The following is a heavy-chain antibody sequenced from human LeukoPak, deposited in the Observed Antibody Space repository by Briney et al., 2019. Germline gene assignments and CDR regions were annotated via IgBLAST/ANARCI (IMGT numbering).Heavy chain of an antibody. CDR1: GYTFTSYD. Sequence: ASVKVSCKASGYTFTSYDINWVRQATGQGLEWMGWMNPNSGNTGYAQKFQGRVTMTRNTSISTAYMELSSLRSEDTAVYYCARGVLRYFDWLSNRRTDVYYFDYWGQGTLVTVSS. J-gene: IGHJ4*02. CDR2: MNPNSGNT. D-gene: IGHD3-9*01. CDR3: ARGVLRYFDWLSNRRTDVYYFDY. V-gene: IGHV1-8*01.